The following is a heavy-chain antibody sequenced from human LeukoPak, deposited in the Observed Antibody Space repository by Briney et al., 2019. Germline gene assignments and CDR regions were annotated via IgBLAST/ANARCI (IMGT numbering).Heavy chain of an antibody. D-gene: IGHD6-19*01. Sequence: PVGSLRLSCAASGFTFSSYEMNWVRQASGKGLEWVSYISSSGSTIYYADSVKGRFTISRDNAKNSLYLQMNSLRAEDTAVYYCARPYSSGWYLDGYWGQGTLVTVSS. V-gene: IGHV3-48*03. J-gene: IGHJ4*02. CDR1: GFTFSSYE. CDR2: ISSSGSTI. CDR3: ARPYSSGWYLDGY.